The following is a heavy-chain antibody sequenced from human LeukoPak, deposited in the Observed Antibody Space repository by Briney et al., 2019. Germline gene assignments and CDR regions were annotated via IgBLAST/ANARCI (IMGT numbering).Heavy chain of an antibody. Sequence: SETLSLTCAVYGGSFSGYYWSWIRQPPGKGLEWIGEINHSGSTNYNPSLKSRVTISVDTSKNQFSLKLSSVTAADTAVYYCARLWENYGDYWGQGTLVTVSS. CDR1: GGSFSGYY. D-gene: IGHD3-16*01. V-gene: IGHV4-34*01. CDR2: INHSGST. CDR3: ARLWENYGDY. J-gene: IGHJ4*02.